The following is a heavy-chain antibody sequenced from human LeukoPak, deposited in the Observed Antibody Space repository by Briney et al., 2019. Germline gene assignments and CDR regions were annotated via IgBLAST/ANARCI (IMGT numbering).Heavy chain of an antibody. Sequence: PSETLSLTCTVSGGSISSSSYYWVWIRQPPGKGLDWIGSLYCSGSTYYNPSLKSRVTISVDTSKNHFSLKLSPVTAADTAVYYCPRHRSPRWLQYLCYFAYWGQGTLVTVSS. CDR2: LYCSGST. J-gene: IGHJ4*02. D-gene: IGHD5-24*01. CDR1: GGSISSSSYY. V-gene: IGHV4-39*01. CDR3: PRHRSPRWLQYLCYFAY.